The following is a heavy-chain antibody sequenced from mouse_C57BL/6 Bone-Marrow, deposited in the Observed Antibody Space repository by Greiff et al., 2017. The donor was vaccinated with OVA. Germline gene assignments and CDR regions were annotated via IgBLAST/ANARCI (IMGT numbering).Heavy chain of an antibody. CDR2: IRSKSNNYAT. D-gene: IGHD1-1*01. CDR1: GFSFNTYA. J-gene: IGHJ1*03. V-gene: IGHV10-1*01. Sequence: VQLKQSGGGLVQPKGSLKLSCAASGFSFNTYAMNWVRQAPGKGLEWVARIRSKSNNYATYYADSVKDRFTISRDDSESMLYLQMNNLKTEDTAMYYCVRQRWAYYGSSPPYFGVWGTGTTVTVSS. CDR3: VRQRWAYYGSSPPYFGV.